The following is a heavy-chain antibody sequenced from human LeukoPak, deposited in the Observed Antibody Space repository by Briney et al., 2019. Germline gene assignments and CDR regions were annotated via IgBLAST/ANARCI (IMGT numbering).Heavy chain of an antibody. J-gene: IGHJ4*02. Sequence: SQTLSLTCAISGDSVSSNSAAWNWIRQSPSRGLEWLGRTYYNFKWYNDYAVSVKSRITINPDTSENQFSLQLNSVTPEDTAVYYCTRDSGSYSSSYRFDSWGQGTLVTVSS. D-gene: IGHD6-6*01. CDR2: TYYNFKWYN. V-gene: IGHV6-1*01. CDR3: TRDSGSYSSSYRFDS. CDR1: GDSVSSNSAA.